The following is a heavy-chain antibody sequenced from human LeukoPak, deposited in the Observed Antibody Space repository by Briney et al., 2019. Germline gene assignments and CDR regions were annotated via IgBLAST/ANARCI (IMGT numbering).Heavy chain of an antibody. CDR2: INSDGSST. CDR1: GFTFSTYW. J-gene: IGHJ4*02. D-gene: IGHD3-16*01. CDR3: RSYRWGDSFDY. V-gene: IGHV3-74*01. Sequence: PGGSRRLSCAASGFTFSTYWMHWVRQDPGKGLVWVSRINSDGSSTTYADSVKGRFTISRDNAKNTLYLQMNSLRAEDTAVYYCRSYRWGDSFDYWGQGTLVTVSS.